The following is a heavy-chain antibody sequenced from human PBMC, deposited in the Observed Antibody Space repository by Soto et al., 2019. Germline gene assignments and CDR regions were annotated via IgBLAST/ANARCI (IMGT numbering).Heavy chain of an antibody. CDR1: GYTFTSYY. V-gene: IGHV1-18*04. CDR2: INANNGST. Sequence: GASVKVSCKASGYTFTSYYMQWVRQAPGQGLEWMGWINANNGSTSYAQKLQGRVTMTTDTSTSTAYMELRSLRSDDTAVYYCARGLERGDVWFDPWGQGTLVTVSS. J-gene: IGHJ5*02. D-gene: IGHD1-1*01. CDR3: ARGLERGDVWFDP.